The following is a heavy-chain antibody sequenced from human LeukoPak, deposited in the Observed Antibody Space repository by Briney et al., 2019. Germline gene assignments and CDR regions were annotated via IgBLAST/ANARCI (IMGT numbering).Heavy chain of an antibody. D-gene: IGHD3-22*01. V-gene: IGHV4-59*01. CDR1: GGSISSYY. CDR2: IYYSGST. Sequence: SETLSLTCTVSGGSISSYYWSWIRQPPGKRLEWIGYIYYSGSTIYNPSLKSRVTISVDTSKNQFSLKLSSVTAADTAVYYCAAGRITMISALDYYYMDVWGKGTTVTVSS. CDR3: AAGRITMISALDYYYMDV. J-gene: IGHJ6*03.